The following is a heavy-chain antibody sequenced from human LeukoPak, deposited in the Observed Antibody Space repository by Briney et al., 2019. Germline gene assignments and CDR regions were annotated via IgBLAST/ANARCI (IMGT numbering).Heavy chain of an antibody. V-gene: IGHV4-59*08. CDR2: IYYSGST. J-gene: IGHJ4*02. CDR3: ARLYSSSFPLY. D-gene: IGHD6-6*01. CDR1: AGSISSYY. Sequence: PSETLSLTCTVSAGSISSYYWSWLRQPPGKGREWIGYIYYSGSTNYNPCVKSRVTISVDTSKNQFSLKLSSVTAADTAVYYCARLYSSSFPLYWGQGTLVTVSS.